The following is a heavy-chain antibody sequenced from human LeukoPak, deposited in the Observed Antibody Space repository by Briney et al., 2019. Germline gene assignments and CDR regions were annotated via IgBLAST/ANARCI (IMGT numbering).Heavy chain of an antibody. CDR2: IYHSGST. CDR1: GGSISSGGYS. V-gene: IGHV4-30-2*01. Sequence: PSETLSLTCAVSGGSISSGGYSWSWIRQPPGKGLEWIGYIYHSGSTYYNPSLKSRVTISVDRSKNQFSLKLSSVTAADTAVYYCASEDYYGSGSLARSYWGQGTLVTVSS. CDR3: ASEDYYGSGSLARSY. J-gene: IGHJ4*02. D-gene: IGHD3-10*01.